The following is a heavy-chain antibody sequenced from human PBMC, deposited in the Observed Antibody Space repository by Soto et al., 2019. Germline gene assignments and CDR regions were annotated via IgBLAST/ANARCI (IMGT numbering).Heavy chain of an antibody. D-gene: IGHD2-15*01. CDR2: IYWDDDK. J-gene: IGHJ3*02. CDR3: AHRRNDPEGYCSGGSCSAFDI. CDR1: GFSLSTSGVG. V-gene: IGHV2-5*02. Sequence: QITLKESGPTLVKPTQTLTLTCTFSGFSLSTSGVGVGWIRQPPGKALEWLALIYWDDDKRYSPSLKSRLTITKDTSKNQVVLTMTNMDPVDTATYYCAHRRNDPEGYCSGGSCSAFDIWGQGTMVTVSS.